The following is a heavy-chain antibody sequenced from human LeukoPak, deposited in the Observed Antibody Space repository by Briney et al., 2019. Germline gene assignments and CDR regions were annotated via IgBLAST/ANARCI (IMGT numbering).Heavy chain of an antibody. V-gene: IGHV5-51*03. CDR1: RYSFTSYW. CDR3: ARGLGSGSYMGYFDY. CDR2: IYPGDSDT. D-gene: IGHD3-10*02. J-gene: IGHJ4*02. Sequence: GESLKISCKGSRYSFTSYWIAWVRQMPGKGLEWMGIIYPGDSDTRYSPSFQGQVTISADKSVTTAYLQWSSLKDSDTAMYYCARGLGSGSYMGYFDYWGQGTLVTVSS.